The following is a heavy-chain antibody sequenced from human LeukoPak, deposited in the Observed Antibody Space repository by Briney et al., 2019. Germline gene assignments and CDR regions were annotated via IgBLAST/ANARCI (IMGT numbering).Heavy chain of an antibody. V-gene: IGHV3-7*01. J-gene: IGHJ4*02. CDR3: ASYPRVGATY. Sequence: GGSLRLSCAASGFTFTTYWMTWVRQAPGKGLEWVANINQDGTEKYYVDSVKGRFTISRDNAKNSLYLQMNSLRVEDTAVYYCASYPRVGATYWGQGTLVTVSS. CDR2: INQDGTEK. D-gene: IGHD1-26*01. CDR1: GFTFTTYW.